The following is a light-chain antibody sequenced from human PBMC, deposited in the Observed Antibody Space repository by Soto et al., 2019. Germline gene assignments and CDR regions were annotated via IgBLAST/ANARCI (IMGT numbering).Light chain of an antibody. J-gene: IGLJ1*01. Sequence: QPASVSGSPGQSIAISCTGTSSDVGGYKYVSWYQQYPGKAPKLMIYDVSNRPSGVPDRFSGSKSGNTASLTISGLQSEDEADYYCSSYTSYTSYVFGTGTKVTVL. CDR1: SSDVGGYKY. V-gene: IGLV2-14*01. CDR3: SSYTSYTSYV. CDR2: DVS.